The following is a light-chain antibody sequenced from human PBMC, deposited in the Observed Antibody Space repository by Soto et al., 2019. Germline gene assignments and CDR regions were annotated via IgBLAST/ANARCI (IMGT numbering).Light chain of an antibody. CDR2: EVS. J-gene: IGLJ1*01. Sequence: QSALTQPASVSASPGRSITISCTGTSSDVGAYNYVSWYQQHPGKAPKLMIYEVSNRPSGVSNRFSGSKSGNTASLTISGLQAEDEADYYCSSYTSSSTLYVFGTGTKLTVL. V-gene: IGLV2-14*01. CDR1: SSDVGAYNY. CDR3: SSYTSSSTLYV.